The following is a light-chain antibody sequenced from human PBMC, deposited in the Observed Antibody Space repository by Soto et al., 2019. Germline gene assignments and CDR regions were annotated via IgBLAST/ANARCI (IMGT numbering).Light chain of an antibody. Sequence: EIVMTQSPATLSVSPGERATLSCRASQSVSSNLAWYRQKPGQAPRLLIYGASTRAIGFPARFSGSGSGTEFTLTISSLQSEDFAVYYCQQYNNWPRTFGQGTKVDI. CDR3: QQYNNWPRT. CDR1: QSVSSN. J-gene: IGKJ1*01. V-gene: IGKV3-15*01. CDR2: GAS.